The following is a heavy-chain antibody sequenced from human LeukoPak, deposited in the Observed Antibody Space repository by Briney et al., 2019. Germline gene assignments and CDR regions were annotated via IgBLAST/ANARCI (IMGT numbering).Heavy chain of an antibody. CDR3: ARGPGVVVPAASIYYFDY. V-gene: IGHV1-2*02. D-gene: IGHD2-2*01. CDR1: GYTFTGYY. CDR2: INPNSGGT. J-gene: IGHJ4*02. Sequence: ASVKVSCKASGYTFTGYYRHWVRQAPGQGLEWMGWINPNSGGTNYAQKFQGRVTMTRDTSISTAYMELSRLRSDDTAVYYCARGPGVVVPAASIYYFDYWGQGTLVTVSS.